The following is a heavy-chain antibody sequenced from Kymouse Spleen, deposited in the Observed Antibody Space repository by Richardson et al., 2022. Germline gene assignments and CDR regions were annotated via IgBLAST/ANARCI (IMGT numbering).Heavy chain of an antibody. CDR1: GFTFSGSA. V-gene: IGHV3-73*02. CDR3: TRHPGTTEDY. CDR2: IRSKANSYAT. D-gene: IGHD1-14*01. J-gene: IGHJ4*02. Sequence: EVQLVESGGGLVQPGGSLKLSCAASGFTFSGSAMHWVRQASGKGLEWVGRIRSKANSYATAYAASVKGRFTISRDDSKNTAYLQMNSLKTEDTAVYYCTRHPGTTEDYWGQGTLVTVSS.